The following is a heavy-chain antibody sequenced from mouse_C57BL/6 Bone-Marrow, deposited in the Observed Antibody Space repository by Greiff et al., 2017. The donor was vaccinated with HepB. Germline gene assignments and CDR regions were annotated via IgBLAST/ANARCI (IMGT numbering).Heavy chain of an antibody. Sequence: QVQLKESGPGLVAPSQSLSITCTVSGFSLTSYGVDWVRQSPGKGLEWLGVIWGVGSTNYNSALKSRLSISKDNSKSQVFLKMNSLQTDDTAMYYCASLWLRRDYAMDYWGQGTSVTVSS. CDR2: IWGVGST. CDR3: ASLWLRRDYAMDY. D-gene: IGHD2-2*01. CDR1: GFSLTSYG. V-gene: IGHV2-6*01. J-gene: IGHJ4*01.